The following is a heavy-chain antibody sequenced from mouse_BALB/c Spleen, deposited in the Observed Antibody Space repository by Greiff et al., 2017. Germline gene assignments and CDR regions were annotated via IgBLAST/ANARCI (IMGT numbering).Heavy chain of an antibody. V-gene: IGHV1-31*01. J-gene: IGHJ1*01. Sequence: EVQLQQSGPELVKPGASVKISCKASGYSFTGYYMHWVKQSHVKSLEWIGRINPYNGATSYNQNFKNKASLTVDKSSSTAYMELHSLTSEDSAVYYCAREDYKSLYWYFDVWGAGTTVTVSS. CDR3: AREDYKSLYWYFDV. CDR1: GYSFTGYY. D-gene: IGHD6-2*01. CDR2: INPYNGAT.